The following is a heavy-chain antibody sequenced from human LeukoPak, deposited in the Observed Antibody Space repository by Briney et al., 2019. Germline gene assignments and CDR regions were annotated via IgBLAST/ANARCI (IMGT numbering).Heavy chain of an antibody. Sequence: GASVKVSCKASGYTFTSYDINWVRQATGQGLEWMGWMNPNSGNTGFAQKFQGRVSITRNTSISTAYMELSSLRSEDTAVYYCARADRIVGSPTPFYNFGYWGQGALVTVSS. V-gene: IGHV1-8*01. CDR3: ARADRIVGSPTPFYNFGY. J-gene: IGHJ4*02. D-gene: IGHD1-26*01. CDR2: MNPNSGNT. CDR1: GYTFTSYD.